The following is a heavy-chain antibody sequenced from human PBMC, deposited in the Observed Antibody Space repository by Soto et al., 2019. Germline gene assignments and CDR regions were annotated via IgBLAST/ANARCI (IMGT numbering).Heavy chain of an antibody. CDR1: GFTFRDHY. J-gene: IGHJ6*02. D-gene: IGHD2-15*01. V-gene: IGHV3-11*01. Sequence: PGGSLRLSCAASGFTFRDHYMAWIRQAPGKGLEFVAHMDVSGCSADYGESVKGRFSIFRENSKNLLFLQMVFLRGEDTAIYYCAREIGIVAGGHLYYGMDVWGQGTAVTVSS. CDR2: MDVSGCSA. CDR3: AREIGIVAGGHLYYGMDV.